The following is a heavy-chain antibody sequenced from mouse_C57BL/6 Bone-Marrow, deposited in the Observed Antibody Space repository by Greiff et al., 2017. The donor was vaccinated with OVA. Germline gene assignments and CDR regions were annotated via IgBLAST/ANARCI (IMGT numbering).Heavy chain of an antibody. V-gene: IGHV1-59*01. J-gene: IGHJ2*01. CDR2: IDPSDSYP. CDR3: ARRGYYGSRFLFDY. D-gene: IGHD1-1*01. CDR1: GYTFTSYW. Sequence: QVQLQQPGAELVRPGTSVKLSCKASGYTFTSYWMHWVKQRPGQGLEWIGVIDPSDSYPNYNQKFKGKATLTVDPSSSTAYMQRSSLTSEDSAVYYRARRGYYGSRFLFDYWGQGTTLTVSS.